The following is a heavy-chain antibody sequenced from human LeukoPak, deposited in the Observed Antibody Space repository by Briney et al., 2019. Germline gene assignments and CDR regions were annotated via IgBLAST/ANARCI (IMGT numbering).Heavy chain of an antibody. D-gene: IGHD3-22*01. CDR2: INYRGSN. Sequence: SETLSLTCTVSGGSFSSSSYYWGWIRQPPGKGLEWVGSINYRGSNYHNSSLKSRVTMSVDTSKNQFSLKLSSVTAADTAVYYCASTPGYYYDSSALFDYWGQGTLVTVSS. CDR1: GGSFSSSSYY. J-gene: IGHJ4*02. V-gene: IGHV4-39*07. CDR3: ASTPGYYYDSSALFDY.